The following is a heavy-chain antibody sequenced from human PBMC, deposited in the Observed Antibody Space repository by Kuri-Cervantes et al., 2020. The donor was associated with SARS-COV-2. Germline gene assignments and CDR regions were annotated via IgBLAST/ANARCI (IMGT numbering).Heavy chain of an antibody. V-gene: IGHV1-58*02. J-gene: IGHJ4*02. CDR1: GFTFTGST. D-gene: IGHD2-8*01. CDR2: IVADSGDT. CDR3: SLDAFDY. Sequence: SVKVSCKTSGFTFTGSTIQWVRQARGQGLEWIGWIVADSGDTSYAQEFQDRVTITRDMSTATAYMELRTLRSEDTAVYFCSLDAFDYWGQGTLVTVSS.